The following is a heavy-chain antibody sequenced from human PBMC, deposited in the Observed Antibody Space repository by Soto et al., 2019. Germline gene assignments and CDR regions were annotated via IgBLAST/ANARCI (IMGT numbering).Heavy chain of an antibody. Sequence: GGSLRLSCAASGFTFSSYAMHWVRQAPGKGLEWVAVISYDGSNKYYADSVKGRFTISRDNSKNTLYLQMNSLRAEDTAVYYCARLRWLQFCCYYYYYGMDVWGQGTTVTVSS. V-gene: IGHV3-30-3*01. CDR2: ISYDGSNK. CDR1: GFTFSSYA. J-gene: IGHJ6*02. D-gene: IGHD5-12*01. CDR3: ARLRWLQFCCYYYYYGMDV.